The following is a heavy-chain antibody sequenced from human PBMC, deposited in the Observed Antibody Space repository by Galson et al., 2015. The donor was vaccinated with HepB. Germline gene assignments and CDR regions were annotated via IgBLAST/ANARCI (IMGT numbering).Heavy chain of an antibody. CDR1: GYTFTSYG. J-gene: IGHJ6*04. CDR2: ISAYNGNT. V-gene: IGHV1-18*04. D-gene: IGHD2-15*01. Sequence: SVKVSCKASGYTFTSYGISWVRQAPGQGLEWMGWISAYNGNTNYAQKLQGRVTMTTDTSTSTAYMELRSLRSDDTAVYYCAREGCSGGSCYRGSMDVWGKGTTVTVSS. CDR3: AREGCSGGSCYRGSMDV.